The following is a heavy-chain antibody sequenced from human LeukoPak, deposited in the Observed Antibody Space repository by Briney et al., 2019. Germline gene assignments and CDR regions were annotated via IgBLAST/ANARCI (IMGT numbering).Heavy chain of an antibody. J-gene: IGHJ6*03. Sequence: PGGSLRLSCAASGFTFSSSGMHWVRQAPGKGLDWVAFIQYDGSNKYYADSVKGRFTISRDNSKNTLYLQMNSLKTEDTAVYYCTRDDYSNTDYYYYYYMDVWAKGPRSPSP. CDR3: TRDDYSNTDYYYYYYMDV. V-gene: IGHV3-30*12. CDR1: GFTFSSSG. D-gene: IGHD4-11*01. CDR2: IQYDGSNK.